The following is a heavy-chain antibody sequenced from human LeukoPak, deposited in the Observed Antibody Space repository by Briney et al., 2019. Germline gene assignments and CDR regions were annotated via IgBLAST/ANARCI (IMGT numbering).Heavy chain of an antibody. CDR2: ISWNSGSI. D-gene: IGHD3-10*01. Sequence: GGSLRLSCAASGFTFDDYAMHWVRQAPGKGLEWVSGISWNSGSIGYADSVKDRFTISRDNAKNSLYLQMNSLRAEDTALYYCAKGIRFGGDAFDIWGQGTMVTVSS. CDR3: AKGIRFGGDAFDI. V-gene: IGHV3-9*01. CDR1: GFTFDDYA. J-gene: IGHJ3*02.